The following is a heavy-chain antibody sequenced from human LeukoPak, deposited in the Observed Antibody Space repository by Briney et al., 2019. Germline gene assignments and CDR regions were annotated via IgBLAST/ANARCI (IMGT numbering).Heavy chain of an antibody. V-gene: IGHV3-48*01. Sequence: GGSLRLSCAASRFTFSNHNMDWVRQAPGKGLEWISCISGRGEAIFYADSVQGRFTISRDNAKNSIYLQMNGLTAEDTAVYYCARGVPKTSYYYYYMDVWGKGTTVTVSS. CDR1: RFTFSNHN. J-gene: IGHJ6*03. D-gene: IGHD4-11*01. CDR3: ARGVPKTSYYYYYMDV. CDR2: ISGRGEAI.